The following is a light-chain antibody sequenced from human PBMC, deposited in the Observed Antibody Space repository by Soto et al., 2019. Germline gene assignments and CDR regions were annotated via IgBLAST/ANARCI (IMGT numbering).Light chain of an antibody. CDR1: QTISIF. V-gene: IGKV1-33*01. CDR3: QQYENRPYT. Sequence: DIQMTQSPSSLSASVGDRVTIPCRASQTISIFLNWYQQKPGKAPKLLIYGASTLQGGVPSRFSGSGSGTDFTFTISSLQPEDNATYYCQQYENRPYTFGPGTKVDIK. CDR2: GAS. J-gene: IGKJ3*01.